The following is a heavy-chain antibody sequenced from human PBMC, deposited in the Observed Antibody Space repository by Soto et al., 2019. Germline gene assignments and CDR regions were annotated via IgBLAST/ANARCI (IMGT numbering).Heavy chain of an antibody. J-gene: IGHJ5*02. CDR3: ARVHFWSGYSFDP. CDR1: GFTLSDYY. CDR2: ISSSGSTI. V-gene: IGHV3-11*01. D-gene: IGHD3-3*02. Sequence: GGSLRLSCAASGFTLSDYYMSWIRQAPGKGLEWVSYISSSGSTIYYADSVKGRFTISRDNAKNSLYLQMNSLRAEDTAVYYCARVHFWSGYSFDPWGQGTLVTVSS.